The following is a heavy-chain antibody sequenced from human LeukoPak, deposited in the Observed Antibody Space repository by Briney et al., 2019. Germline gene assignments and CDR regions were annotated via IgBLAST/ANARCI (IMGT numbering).Heavy chain of an antibody. V-gene: IGHV3-7*01. CDR2: IKQDGSEK. D-gene: IGHD6-6*01. Sequence: GGSLRLSCAAFRLSFSDYWMSWVRQAPGKGLEWVANIKQDGSEKYYVDSVEGRYTISRDNAKNSLYLQMNSLRAEDTAVYYCTTRGRRIAARPGGQGTLVTVSS. J-gene: IGHJ4*02. CDR1: RLSFSDYW. CDR3: TTRGRRIAARP.